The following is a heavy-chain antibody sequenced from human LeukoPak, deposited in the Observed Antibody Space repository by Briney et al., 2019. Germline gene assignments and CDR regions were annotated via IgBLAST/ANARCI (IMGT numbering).Heavy chain of an antibody. CDR3: ARIEMATNWLFDY. V-gene: IGHV4-34*01. D-gene: IGHD5-24*01. J-gene: IGHJ4*02. CDR1: GGSFSGYY. Sequence: SETLSLTCAVYGGSFSGYYWSWIRQPPGKGLEWIGEINHSGSTNYNPSLKSRVTISVDTSKNQFSLKLSSVTAADTAVYYCARIEMATNWLFDYWGQGTLVTVSS. CDR2: INHSGST.